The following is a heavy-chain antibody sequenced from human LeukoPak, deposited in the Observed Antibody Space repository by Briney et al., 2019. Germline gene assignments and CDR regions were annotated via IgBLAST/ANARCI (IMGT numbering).Heavy chain of an antibody. CDR2: ISSSSSYI. CDR3: ARDMGLSRRVEYFQH. V-gene: IGHV3-21*01. D-gene: IGHD1-26*01. CDR1: GFTFSSYS. J-gene: IGHJ1*01. Sequence: PGGSLRLSCAASGFTFSSYSMNWVRQAPGKGLEWVSSISSSSSYIYYADSVKGRFTISRDNAKNSLYLQMNSLRAEDTAVYYCARDMGLSRRVEYFQHWGQGTLVTVSS.